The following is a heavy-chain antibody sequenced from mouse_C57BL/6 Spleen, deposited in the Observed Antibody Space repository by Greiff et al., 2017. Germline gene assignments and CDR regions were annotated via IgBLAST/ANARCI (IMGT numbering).Heavy chain of an antibody. D-gene: IGHD1-1*01. CDR1: GFTFSSYA. CDR3: ARVATVVAEGFAY. CDR2: ISDGGSYT. J-gene: IGHJ3*01. V-gene: IGHV5-4*03. Sequence: EVKLVESGGGLVKPGGSLKLSCAASGFTFSSYAMSWVRQTPEKRLEWVATISDGGSYTYYPDNVKGRFTISRDNAKNTLYLQMSHLKSEDTAMYYCARVATVVAEGFAYWGQGTLVTVSA.